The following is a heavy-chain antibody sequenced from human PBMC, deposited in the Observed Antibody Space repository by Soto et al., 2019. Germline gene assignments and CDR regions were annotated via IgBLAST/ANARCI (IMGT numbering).Heavy chain of an antibody. CDR3: ARMSSFPRRPSYYYYYMDV. J-gene: IGHJ6*03. Sequence: SETLSLTCTVSGGSISRGGYYWSWIRQHPGKGLEWIGYIYYSGSTYYNPSLKSRVTISVDTSKNQFSLKLSSVTAADTAVYYCARMSSFPRRPSYYYYYMDVWGKGTTVTVSS. CDR2: IYYSGST. CDR1: GGSISRGGYY. V-gene: IGHV4-31*03. D-gene: IGHD2-15*01.